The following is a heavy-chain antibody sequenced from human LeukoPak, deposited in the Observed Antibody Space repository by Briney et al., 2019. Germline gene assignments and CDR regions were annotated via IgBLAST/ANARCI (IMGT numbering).Heavy chain of an antibody. CDR2: IYSGGTT. CDR1: GFSVGTNY. D-gene: IGHD6-13*01. Sequence: GGSLRLSCAASGFSVGTNYVSWVRQAPGKGLEWVAVIYSGGTTYYSESVEGRFTIPRDNSKNTVYLQMDSLRAEDTAVYYCAKRGGYSSSWAYYYYMDVWGKGTTVTVSS. J-gene: IGHJ6*03. CDR3: AKRGGYSSSWAYYYYMDV. V-gene: IGHV3-53*01.